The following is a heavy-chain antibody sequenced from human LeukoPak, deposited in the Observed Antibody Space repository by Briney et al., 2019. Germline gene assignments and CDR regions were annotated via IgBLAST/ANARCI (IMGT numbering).Heavy chain of an antibody. CDR3: ARESDTAMVNWYFDL. V-gene: IGHV4-4*07. D-gene: IGHD5-18*01. CDR2: IYTSGST. J-gene: IGHJ2*01. Sequence: SETLSLTCTVSGGSISSCYWSWIRQPAGKGLEWIGRIYTSGSTNYNPSLKSRVTMSVDTSKNQFSLKLSSVTAADTAVYYCARESDTAMVNWYFDLWGRGTLVTVSS. CDR1: GGSISSCY.